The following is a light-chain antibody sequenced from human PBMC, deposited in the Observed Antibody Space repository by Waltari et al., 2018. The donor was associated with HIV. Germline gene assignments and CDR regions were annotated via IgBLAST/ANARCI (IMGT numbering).Light chain of an antibody. CDR2: RNN. CDR1: SYNIGRSD. Sequence: QSVLTQPPSASGTTGQRVTISCSGSSYNIGRSDVNWYQQLPGTAPKLLMYRNNQRPSGVPDRFSGSKSGTSASLAISGLRSEDEADYYCATWDDSLSGLWVFGGGTKLTVL. J-gene: IGLJ3*02. CDR3: ATWDDSLSGLWV. V-gene: IGLV1-47*01.